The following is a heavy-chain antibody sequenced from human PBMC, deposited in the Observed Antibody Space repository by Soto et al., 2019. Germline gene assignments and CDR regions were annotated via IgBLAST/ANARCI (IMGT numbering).Heavy chain of an antibody. Sequence: QVQLPESGPGLVKPSGTLSLTCAVSGGSISSNYWWSWVRQPPGKGLEWIGEIYHSGSTNYNTSLKSRGTISVDESKSQFSLKMSAVTAADTAVYYCARVSGSYYYGMDVWGQGTTGTVSS. V-gene: IGHV4-4*02. CDR3: ARVSGSYYYGMDV. CDR2: IYHSGST. D-gene: IGHD1-26*01. CDR1: GGSISSNYW. J-gene: IGHJ6*02.